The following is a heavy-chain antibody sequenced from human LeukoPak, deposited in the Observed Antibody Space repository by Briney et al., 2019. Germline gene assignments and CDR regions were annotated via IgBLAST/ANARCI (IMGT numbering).Heavy chain of an antibody. V-gene: IGHV4-59*01. D-gene: IGHD4-17*01. CDR2: IYYSGST. J-gene: IGHJ4*02. CDR1: GGSISSYY. Sequence: SETLSLTCTVSGGSISSYYWSWIRQPPGKGLEWIGYIYYSGSTNYNPSLKSRVTISIDTSKNQFSLKLSSVTAPDTAVYYCARGNGDSYFDYWGQGTLVTVSS. CDR3: ARGNGDSYFDY.